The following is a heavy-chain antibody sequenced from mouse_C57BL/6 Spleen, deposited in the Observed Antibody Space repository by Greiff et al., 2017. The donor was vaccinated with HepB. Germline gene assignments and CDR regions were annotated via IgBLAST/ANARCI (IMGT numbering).Heavy chain of an antibody. J-gene: IGHJ3*01. V-gene: IGHV1-69*01. Sequence: QVQLKESGAELVMPGASVKLSCKASGYTFTSYWMHWVKQRPGQGLEWIGEIDPSDSYTNYNQKFKGKSTLTVDKSSSTAYMQLSSLTSEDSAVYYCARGGDYDEVAYWGQGTLVTVSA. CDR2: IDPSDSYT. CDR3: ARGGDYDEVAY. D-gene: IGHD2-4*01. CDR1: GYTFTSYW.